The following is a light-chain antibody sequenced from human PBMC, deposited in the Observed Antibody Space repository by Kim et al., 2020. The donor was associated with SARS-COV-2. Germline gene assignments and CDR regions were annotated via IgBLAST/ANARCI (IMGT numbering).Light chain of an antibody. CDR2: GAS. CDR3: HQYNDRPRT. V-gene: IGKV3-15*01. Sequence: EIVMKQSPATLSVSPGERATLSCRASQSVSNKVAWYQSKPGQAPRLLIFGASTRATGIPARFSGSVSGTEFTLSISSLQSEDFAVYYCHQYNDRPRTFGQGTKWISN. CDR1: QSVSNK. J-gene: IGKJ1*01.